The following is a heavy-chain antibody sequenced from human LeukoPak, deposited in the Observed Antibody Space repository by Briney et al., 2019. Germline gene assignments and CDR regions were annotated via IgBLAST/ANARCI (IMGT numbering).Heavy chain of an antibody. Sequence: SETLSLTCTLSGGSISSGSYYWSWIRQPAGKGLEWIGRIYTSGSTNYNLSLKSRVTISVDTSKNQFSLKLSSVTAADTAVYYCAREVDCSSTSCYAFIDYWGQGTLVTVSS. J-gene: IGHJ4*02. CDR3: AREVDCSSTSCYAFIDY. CDR1: GGSISSGSYY. D-gene: IGHD2-2*01. CDR2: IYTSGST. V-gene: IGHV4-61*02.